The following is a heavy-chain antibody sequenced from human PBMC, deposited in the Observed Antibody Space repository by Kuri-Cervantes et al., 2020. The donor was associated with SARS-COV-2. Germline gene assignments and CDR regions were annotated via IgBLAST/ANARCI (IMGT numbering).Heavy chain of an antibody. J-gene: IGHJ3*02. V-gene: IGHV1-69*04. CDR2: IIPILGTA. CDR1: GCTFSSYA. CDR3: AAWGFPIVGATGPDAFDI. Sequence: SVKVSCKASGCTFSSYAISWVRQAPGQGLEWMGRIIPILGTANYAQKFQGRVTITADKSTSTAYMELSSLRSEDTAVYYCAAWGFPIVGATGPDAFDIWGQGTMVTVSS. D-gene: IGHD1-26*01.